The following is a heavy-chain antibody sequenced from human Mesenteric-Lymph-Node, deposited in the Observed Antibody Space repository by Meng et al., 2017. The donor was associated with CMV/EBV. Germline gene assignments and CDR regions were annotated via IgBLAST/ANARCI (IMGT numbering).Heavy chain of an antibody. CDR2: MTGGGESK. CDR3: AKDVVRTISYNLDY. Sequence: GESLKISCEASGFIFSNYAMSWVRQAPGKGLEWVSAMTGGGESKYYADPVKGRFTISRDNSRNTLYLQMNSLRAEDTAVYYCAKDVVRTISYNLDYWGQGTLVTVSS. J-gene: IGHJ4*02. CDR1: GFIFSNYA. D-gene: IGHD2-2*02. V-gene: IGHV3-23*01.